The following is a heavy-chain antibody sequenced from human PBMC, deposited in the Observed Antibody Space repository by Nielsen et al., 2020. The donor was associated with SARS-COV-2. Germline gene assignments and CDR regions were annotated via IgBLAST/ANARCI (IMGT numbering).Heavy chain of an antibody. V-gene: IGHV1-18*01. D-gene: IGHD6-13*01. J-gene: IGHJ6*02. CDR2: ISAYNGNT. Sequence: ASVKVSCKASGYTFTSYGISWVRQAPGQGLEWMGWISAYNGNTNYAQKLQGRVTMTTDTSTSTAYMELRSLRSDDTAVYYCAREDVGWQQLVVYYYYGMDVWGQGTTVTVSS. CDR3: AREDVGWQQLVVYYYYGMDV. CDR1: GYTFTSYG.